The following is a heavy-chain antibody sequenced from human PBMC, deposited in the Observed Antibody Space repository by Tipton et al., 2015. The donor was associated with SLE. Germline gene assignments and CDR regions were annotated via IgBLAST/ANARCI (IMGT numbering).Heavy chain of an antibody. J-gene: IGHJ4*02. CDR1: GDSVSSNNAA. D-gene: IGHD2-15*01. V-gene: IGHV6-1*01. Sequence: GLVKPSQTLSLTCVISGDSVSSNNAAWNWIRQSPSRGLEWLGRTYYRSKWFNNYAVSVQSRITFNSDTSKNQFSLQLNSVTPEYTAVYYCARTCSGGSCYSFDSWGQGTLFTVSS. CDR3: ARTCSGGSCYSFDS. CDR2: TYYRSKWFN.